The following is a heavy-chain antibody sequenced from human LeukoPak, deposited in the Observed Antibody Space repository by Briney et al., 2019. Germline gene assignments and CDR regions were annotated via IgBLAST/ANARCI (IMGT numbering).Heavy chain of an antibody. Sequence: PSETLSLTCSVSGVSISSGSNYWGWIRQPPGKTLEWIGSIYSGGGTYYNPSLKSRAIILIDTAKNHVSLKLSSVTAADTAVYYCARDLRVRGRGRFDPWGQGTLVTVSS. V-gene: IGHV4-39*07. CDR3: ARDLRVRGRGRFDP. CDR2: IYSGGGT. D-gene: IGHD3-10*01. CDR1: GVSISSGSNY. J-gene: IGHJ5*02.